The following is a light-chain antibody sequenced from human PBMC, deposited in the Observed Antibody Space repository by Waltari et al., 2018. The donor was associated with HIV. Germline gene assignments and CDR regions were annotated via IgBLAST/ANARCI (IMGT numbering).Light chain of an antibody. J-gene: IGKJ5*01. Sequence: EIVLTQSPVTLSLSPGERATLSCRDSQSVSSSYLAWYQQKPGQAPRLLIYGASSRATCIPDRFSGSGSGTDFTLTISRLEPEDFAVYYCQQYGSSPITFGQGTRLEIK. CDR1: QSVSSSY. CDR3: QQYGSSPIT. V-gene: IGKV3-20*01. CDR2: GAS.